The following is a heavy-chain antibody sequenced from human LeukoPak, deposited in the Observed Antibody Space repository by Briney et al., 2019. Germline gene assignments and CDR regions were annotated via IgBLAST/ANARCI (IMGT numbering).Heavy chain of an antibody. CDR2: IYSGGST. CDR1: GFTVSSSY. J-gene: IGHJ5*02. V-gene: IGHV3-53*01. D-gene: IGHD6-13*01. Sequence: GGSLRLSCAASGFTVSSSYMSWVRQAPGKGLEWVSVIYSGGSTYYADSVKGRFTISRDNSKNTLYLQMNSLRAEDTAVYYCARAYSSSWYVGDWFDPWGQGTLVTVSS. CDR3: ARAYSSSWYVGDWFDP.